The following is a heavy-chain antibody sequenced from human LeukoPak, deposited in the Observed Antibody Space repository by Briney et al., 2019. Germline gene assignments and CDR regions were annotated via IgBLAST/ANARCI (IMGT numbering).Heavy chain of an antibody. CDR3: ARGRYGTISRGWFDP. D-gene: IGHD1-14*01. V-gene: IGHV4-59*01. CDR1: GGSISSYY. CDR2: IYYSGST. J-gene: IGHJ5*02. Sequence: SETLSLTCTVSGGSISSYYWSWIRQPPGKGLEWIGYIYYSGSTNYNPSLKSRVTISVDTSKNQFSLKLISVTAADTAVYCARGRYGTISRGWFDPWGQGTLVTVSS.